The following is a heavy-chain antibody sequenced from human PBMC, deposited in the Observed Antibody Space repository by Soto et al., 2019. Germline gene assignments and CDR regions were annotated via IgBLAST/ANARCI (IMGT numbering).Heavy chain of an antibody. V-gene: IGHV3-23*01. Sequence: GGSLRLSCAASGFTFSSYAMSWVRQAPGKGLEWVSAISGSGGSTYYADSVKGRFTISRDNSKNTLYLQMNSLRAEDTAVYYCAKVAGSGPSIAVAGCFDYWGQGTLVTVSS. D-gene: IGHD6-19*01. CDR1: GFTFSSYA. CDR2: ISGSGGST. J-gene: IGHJ4*02. CDR3: AKVAGSGPSIAVAGCFDY.